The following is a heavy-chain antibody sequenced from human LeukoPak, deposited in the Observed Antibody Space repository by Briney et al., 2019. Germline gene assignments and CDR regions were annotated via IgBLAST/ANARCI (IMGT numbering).Heavy chain of an antibody. CDR1: GGSFSGYY. J-gene: IGHJ5*02. D-gene: IGHD2-15*01. CDR3: AREVVAATPRFDP. V-gene: IGHV4-34*01. Sequence: SETLSLTCAVYGGSFSGYYWSWIRQPPGKGLEWIGEINHSGSTNYNPSLKSRVTISVDTSKNQFSLKLSSVTAADTAVYYCAREVVAATPRFDPWAREPWSPSPQ. CDR2: INHSGST.